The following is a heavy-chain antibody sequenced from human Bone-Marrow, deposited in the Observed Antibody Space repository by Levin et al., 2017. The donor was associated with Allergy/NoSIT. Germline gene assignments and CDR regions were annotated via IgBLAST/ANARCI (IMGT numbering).Heavy chain of an antibody. CDR1: GFSFTSFA. Sequence: GGSLRLSCAASGFSFTSFAMAWVRQAPGKGLEWISSITGRGGVTYYADSVKGRFIISRDNSKMTLSPQMHNLTADDTATFYCAKHLYTSTWYGIDFWGQGALVSVSS. V-gene: IGHV3-23*01. CDR2: ITGRGGVT. J-gene: IGHJ4*02. D-gene: IGHD6-13*01. CDR3: AKHLYTSTWYGIDF.